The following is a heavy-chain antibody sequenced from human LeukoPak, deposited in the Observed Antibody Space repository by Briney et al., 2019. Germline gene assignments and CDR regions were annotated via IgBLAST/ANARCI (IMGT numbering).Heavy chain of an antibody. CDR1: GFTFSSYD. CDR3: ARGGVYCTNGVCYRRFDY. V-gene: IGHV3-13*01. D-gene: IGHD2-8*01. CDR2: IGTAGDT. Sequence: HPGGSLRLSCAASGFTFSSYDMHWVRQATGKGLEWVSAIGTAGDTYYPGSVKGRFTISRENAKNSLYLQMNSLRAGDTAVYYCARGGVYCTNGVCYRRFDYWGQGTLVTVSP. J-gene: IGHJ4*02.